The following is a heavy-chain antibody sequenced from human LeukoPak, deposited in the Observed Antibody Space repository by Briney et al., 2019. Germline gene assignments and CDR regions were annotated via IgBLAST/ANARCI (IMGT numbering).Heavy chain of an antibody. D-gene: IGHD3-3*01. CDR3: ARDEGVLRFLEY. J-gene: IGHJ4*02. CDR1: GDSITSASYY. CDR2: IYTSGST. V-gene: IGHV4-61*02. Sequence: NPSETLSLTCTVSGDSITSASYYWSWIRQPAGKGLEWIGRIYTSGSTNYSPSLKSRVTLSLDGSTNQFSLRLTSVTAADTAVYFCARDEGVLRFLEYWGQGTLVTVSS.